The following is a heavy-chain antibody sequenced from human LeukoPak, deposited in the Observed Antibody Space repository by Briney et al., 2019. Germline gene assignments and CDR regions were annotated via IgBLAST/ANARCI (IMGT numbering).Heavy chain of an antibody. Sequence: SQTLSLTCTVSGGSISSGSYYWSWIRQPAGKGLEWIGRIYTSGSTNYNPSLKSRVTISVDTSKNQFSLKLSSVTAADTAVYYCARDFPSSSWAVVVSGWGQGTLVTVSS. CDR2: IYTSGST. CDR3: ARDFPSSSWAVVVSG. CDR1: GGSISSGSYY. J-gene: IGHJ4*02. V-gene: IGHV4-61*02. D-gene: IGHD6-13*01.